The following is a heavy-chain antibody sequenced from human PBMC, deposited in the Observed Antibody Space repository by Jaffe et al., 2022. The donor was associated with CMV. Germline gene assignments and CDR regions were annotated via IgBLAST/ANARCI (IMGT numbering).Heavy chain of an antibody. D-gene: IGHD3-22*01. Sequence: QVQLQESGPGLVKPSETLSLTCTVSGGSIRSYYWSWIRQSGGKGLEWIGRIYTSGTTNYNPSLKSRVTMSVDTSKNQFSLKLSSVTAADTAVYYCARSGYSSGWHYFDYWGQGTLVTASS. J-gene: IGHJ4*02. V-gene: IGHV4-4*07. CDR3: ARSGYSSGWHYFDY. CDR2: IYTSGTT. CDR1: GGSIRSYY.